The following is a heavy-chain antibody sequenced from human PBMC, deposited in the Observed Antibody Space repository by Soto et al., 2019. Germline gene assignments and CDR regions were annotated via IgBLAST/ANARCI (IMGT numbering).Heavy chain of an antibody. CDR2: ISGGGGST. D-gene: IGHD3-10*01. CDR3: AAPGMGPRQGEPPVDY. V-gene: IGHV3-23*01. Sequence: EVQLLESGGGLVQPGGSLRLSCAASGFTFSSYAMSWVRQAPGKGLEWVSAISGGGGSTYYADSVRGRFTISRDNSKNTLYLQMNSLRAEATAVYHCAAPGMGPRQGEPPVDYWGQGTLVTVS. J-gene: IGHJ4*02. CDR1: GFTFSSYA.